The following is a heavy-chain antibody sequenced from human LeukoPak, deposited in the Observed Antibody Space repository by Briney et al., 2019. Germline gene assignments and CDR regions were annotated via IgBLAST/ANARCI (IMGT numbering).Heavy chain of an antibody. J-gene: IGHJ4*02. Sequence: GGSLRLSCAASGFTLSTYSMNWVRQAPGKGLEWISYISSSSSVIYYADSVKGRFTISRDNAQQSLYLQMNSLRAEDTAVYYCAKAPTSYCSSSSCYEGASDYWGQGTLVTVSS. CDR2: ISSSSSVI. D-gene: IGHD2-2*01. V-gene: IGHV3-48*01. CDR3: AKAPTSYCSSSSCYEGASDY. CDR1: GFTLSTYS.